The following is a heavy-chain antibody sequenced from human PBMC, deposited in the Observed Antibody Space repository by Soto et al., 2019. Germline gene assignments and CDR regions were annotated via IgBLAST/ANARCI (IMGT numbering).Heavy chain of an antibody. Sequence: EVQLLESGGGLVQPGGSLRLSCAASGFTFSSYAMSWVRQAPGKGLEWVSVISGSGGRIYYADSVKGRFTISRDNSKNTLYLQMNSLRDEDTAIYYCAKERRLERGDFDYWGQRTLVTVSS. CDR3: AKERRLERGDFDY. CDR2: ISGSGGRI. J-gene: IGHJ4*02. CDR1: GFTFSSYA. D-gene: IGHD1-1*01. V-gene: IGHV3-23*01.